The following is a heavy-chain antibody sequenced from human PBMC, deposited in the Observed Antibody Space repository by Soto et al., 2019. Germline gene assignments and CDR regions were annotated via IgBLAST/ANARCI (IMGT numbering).Heavy chain of an antibody. V-gene: IGHV4-59*01. CDR3: ARTFDILTGYDI. CDR1: GGSISSYY. J-gene: IGHJ3*02. D-gene: IGHD3-9*01. Sequence: ETLSLTCTVSGGSISSYYWSWIRQPPGKGLEWIGYIYYSGSTNYNPSLKSRVTISVDTSKNQFSLKLSSVTAADTAVYYCARTFDILTGYDIWGQGTMVTVSS. CDR2: IYYSGST.